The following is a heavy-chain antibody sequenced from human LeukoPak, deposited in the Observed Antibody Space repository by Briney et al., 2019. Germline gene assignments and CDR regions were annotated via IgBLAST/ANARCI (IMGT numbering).Heavy chain of an antibody. Sequence: GGSLRLSCAASGFTFASFAMHWARQAPGKGLEWVAVISYDGIDKYYAHSVKGRFSISRDNAKSTLFLQMNSLRSDDTAVYYCARDRGPGELPSNWFDPWGLGTLVTVSS. CDR1: GFTFASFA. D-gene: IGHD3-10*01. CDR2: ISYDGIDK. J-gene: IGHJ5*02. CDR3: ARDRGPGELPSNWFDP. V-gene: IGHV3-30*04.